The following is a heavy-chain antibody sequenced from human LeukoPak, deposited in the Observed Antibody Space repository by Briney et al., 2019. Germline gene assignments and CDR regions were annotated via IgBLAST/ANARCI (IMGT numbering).Heavy chain of an antibody. CDR2: ISGSGGST. Sequence: GGSLRLSCAASGFTFSSYGMSWVRQAPGKGLEWVSAISGSGGSTYYADSVKGRFTISRDNSKNSLYLQMNSLRAEDTAVYYCAKGGTIRSGYYFDYWGQGTLVTVSS. D-gene: IGHD3-16*01. J-gene: IGHJ4*02. V-gene: IGHV3-23*01. CDR3: AKGGTIRSGYYFDY. CDR1: GFTFSSYG.